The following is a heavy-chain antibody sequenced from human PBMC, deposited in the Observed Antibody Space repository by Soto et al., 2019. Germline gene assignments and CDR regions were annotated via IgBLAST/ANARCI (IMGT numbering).Heavy chain of an antibody. D-gene: IGHD2-2*01. CDR1: GFTFSSYA. Sequence: GGSLRLSCAASGFTFSSYAMSWVRQAPGKGLEWVSAISGSGGSTYYADSVKGRFTISRDNSKNTLYLQMNSLRAEDTAVYYCAKDCCRCSSTSCYAVGAEYFQHWGQGTLVTVSS. J-gene: IGHJ1*01. V-gene: IGHV3-23*01. CDR3: AKDCCRCSSTSCYAVGAEYFQH. CDR2: ISGSGGST.